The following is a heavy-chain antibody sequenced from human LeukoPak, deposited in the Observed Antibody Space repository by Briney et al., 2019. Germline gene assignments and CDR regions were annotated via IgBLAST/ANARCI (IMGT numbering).Heavy chain of an antibody. D-gene: IGHD2/OR15-2a*01. Sequence: GGSLRLSCVASGFNFNNYAMNWVRQAPGKGLEWVSGLSDSGASTFYAESVRGRFSISRDNAKNLLYLNMNSLRAEDTAIYFWAKDSRTGVWNIGDSWFDPWGPGTLVTVSS. J-gene: IGHJ5*02. CDR3: AKDSRTGVWNIGDSWFDP. V-gene: IGHV3-23*01. CDR1: GFNFNNYA. CDR2: LSDSGAST.